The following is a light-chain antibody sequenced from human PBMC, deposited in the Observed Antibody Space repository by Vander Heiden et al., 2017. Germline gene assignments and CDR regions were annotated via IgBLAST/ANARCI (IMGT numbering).Light chain of an antibody. CDR3: QHYNSFPYT. CDR2: AAS. J-gene: IGKJ2*01. CDR1: RSIDFY. Sequence: IPLTQSPSTLSASVGDRVSITCRASRSIDFYLGWYHQRPGKAPQLLVYAASNLESGVPSRLSGSGSGTEFTLTISSLQPGDIGTYYCQHYNSFPYTFGQGTKLEIK. V-gene: IGKV1-5*03.